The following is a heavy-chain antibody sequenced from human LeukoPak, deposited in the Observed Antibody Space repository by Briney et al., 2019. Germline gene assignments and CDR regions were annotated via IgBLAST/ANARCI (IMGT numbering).Heavy chain of an antibody. D-gene: IGHD3-10*01. CDR2: ISSSCNTR. CDR3: ARETRGPGSYPTDGFDY. J-gene: IGHJ4*02. V-gene: IGHV3-48*03. Sequence: GGSLRLSCAASGFTFSSVEMIWARQAPGKGLELVSYISSSCNTRHYAGSLKGRFTISRDNPTNPLFLQMTSLRAEDPAVYYCARETRGPGSYPTDGFDYWGQGTLVTVSS. CDR1: GFTFSSVE.